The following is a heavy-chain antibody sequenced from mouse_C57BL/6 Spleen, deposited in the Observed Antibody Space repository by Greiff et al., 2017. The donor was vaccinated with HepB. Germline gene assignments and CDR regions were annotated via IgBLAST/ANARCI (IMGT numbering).Heavy chain of an antibody. CDR1: GYTFTSYW. J-gene: IGHJ1*03. Sequence: QVQLQQPGAELVKPGASVKLSCKASGYTFTSYWMHWVKQRPGQGLEWIGMIHPNSGSTNYNEKFKSKATLTVDKSSSTAYMQLSSLTSEDSAVYYCASEGSSYVRFDVWGTGTTVTVSS. CDR2: IHPNSGST. CDR3: ASEGSSYVRFDV. D-gene: IGHD1-1*01. V-gene: IGHV1-64*01.